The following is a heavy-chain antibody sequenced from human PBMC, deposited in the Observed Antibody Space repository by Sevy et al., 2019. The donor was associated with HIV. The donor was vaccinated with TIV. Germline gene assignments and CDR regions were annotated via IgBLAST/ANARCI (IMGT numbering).Heavy chain of an antibody. CDR3: ARSDYDTSGYSYSNWFDP. D-gene: IGHD3-22*01. CDR2: IKQDGTEK. Sequence: GGSLRLSCAASGFTFSTYWMSWVRQAPGKGLEWVANIKQDGTEKFYVDSVKGRFTIPRDNAKNSLYLQMNSLRAEDTTVYYCARSDYDTSGYSYSNWFDPWGQGTLVTVSS. J-gene: IGHJ5*02. V-gene: IGHV3-7*01. CDR1: GFTFSTYW.